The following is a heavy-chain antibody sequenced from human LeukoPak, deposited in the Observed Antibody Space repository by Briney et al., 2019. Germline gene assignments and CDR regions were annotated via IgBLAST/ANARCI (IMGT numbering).Heavy chain of an antibody. CDR3: ARVPVLGQPEPSYYFDY. V-gene: IGHV4-59*01. CDR2: IYYSGST. J-gene: IGHJ4*02. Sequence: SETLSLTCTVYGGSISSYYWSWIRQPPGKGLEWIGYIYYSGSTNYNPSLKSRVTISVDTSKNQFSLKLSSVTAADTAVYYCARVPVLGQPEPSYYFDYWGQGTLVTVSS. D-gene: IGHD1-14*01. CDR1: GGSISSYY.